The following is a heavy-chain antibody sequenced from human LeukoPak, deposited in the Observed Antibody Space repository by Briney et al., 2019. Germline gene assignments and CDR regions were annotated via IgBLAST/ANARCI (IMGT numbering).Heavy chain of an antibody. D-gene: IGHD3-3*01. V-gene: IGHV4-34*01. Sequence: SETLSLTCVVYGGSFSGYYWSWIRQPPGKGLEWIGEINHSGSTNYNPSLKSRVTISVDTSKNQFSLKLSSVTAADTAVYYCARGLRYYDFWSGSRTGYYFDYWGQGTLVTVSS. J-gene: IGHJ4*02. CDR1: GGSFSGYY. CDR2: INHSGST. CDR3: ARGLRYYDFWSGSRTGYYFDY.